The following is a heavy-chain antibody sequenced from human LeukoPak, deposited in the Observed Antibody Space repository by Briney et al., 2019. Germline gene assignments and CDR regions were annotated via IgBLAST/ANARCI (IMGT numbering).Heavy chain of an antibody. CDR2: IYYSGST. CDR1: GGSISSGGYY. Sequence: SETLSLTCTVSGGSISSGGYYWSWIRQHPGKGLEWIGYIYYSGSTYYNPSLKSRVTISVDTSKNQFSLKLSSVTAADTAVYYCASQYYYDSSGYMVWGQGTLVTVSS. CDR3: ASQYYYDSSGYMV. D-gene: IGHD3-22*01. V-gene: IGHV4-31*03. J-gene: IGHJ4*02.